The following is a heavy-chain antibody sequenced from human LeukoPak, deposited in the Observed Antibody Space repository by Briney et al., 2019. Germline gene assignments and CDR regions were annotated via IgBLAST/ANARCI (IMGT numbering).Heavy chain of an antibody. CDR2: IYYSGST. Sequence: SETLSLTCTVSGGSISSYYWSWIRQPPGKGLEWIGYIYYSGSTNYNPSLKSRVTISVDTSKNQFSLKLSSVTAADTAVYYCARGQYYYGSGSYYIFDYWGQGTLVTVSS. D-gene: IGHD3-10*01. CDR1: GGSISSYY. J-gene: IGHJ4*02. V-gene: IGHV4-59*01. CDR3: ARGQYYYGSGSYYIFDY.